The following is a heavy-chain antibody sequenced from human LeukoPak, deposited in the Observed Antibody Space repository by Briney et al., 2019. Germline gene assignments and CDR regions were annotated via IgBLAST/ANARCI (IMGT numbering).Heavy chain of an antibody. CDR2: IYTSGST. J-gene: IGHJ4*02. D-gene: IGHD6-19*01. Sequence: SQTLSLTCTVSGGSISSGSYYWSWLRQPAGTGLEWIGRIYTSGSTNYNPSLKSRVTISVDTSKNQFSLKLSSVTAADTAVYYCAVSSGWYKIDYWGQGTLVTVSS. CDR1: GGSISSGSYY. V-gene: IGHV4-61*02. CDR3: AVSSGWYKIDY.